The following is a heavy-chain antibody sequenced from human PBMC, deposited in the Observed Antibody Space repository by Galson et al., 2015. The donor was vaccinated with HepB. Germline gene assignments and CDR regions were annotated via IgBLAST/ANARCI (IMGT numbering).Heavy chain of an antibody. Sequence: SLRLSCAASGFTFSSYEMNWVRQAPGKGLEWVSYISSSGGSTYYADSAKGRFTISRDNAKNSLYLQMNMLRVEDTAVYYCARVGYSSSWSFAFDIWGQGTMVTVSS. D-gene: IGHD6-13*01. J-gene: IGHJ3*02. CDR2: ISSSGGST. CDR3: ARVGYSSSWSFAFDI. CDR1: GFTFSSYE. V-gene: IGHV3-48*03.